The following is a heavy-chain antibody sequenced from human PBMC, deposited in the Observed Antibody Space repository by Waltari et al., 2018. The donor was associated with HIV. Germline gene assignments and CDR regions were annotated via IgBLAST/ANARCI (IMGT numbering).Heavy chain of an antibody. CDR3: ARRSLLGLDV. J-gene: IGHJ6*02. CDR2: ISNDGNTR. CDR1: SLTFKNFT. D-gene: IGHD3-10*01. V-gene: IGHV3-30*03. Sequence: VQLLQSGGGVGQPGGSLRLSCTASSLTFKNFTNFNTYNVHWVRRTAGQGLEWVAVISNDGNTRYTAESVKGRFTVSRDNSKHTVYLEMNNLRIDDTAQYYCARRSLLGLDVWGQGTTVIVSS.